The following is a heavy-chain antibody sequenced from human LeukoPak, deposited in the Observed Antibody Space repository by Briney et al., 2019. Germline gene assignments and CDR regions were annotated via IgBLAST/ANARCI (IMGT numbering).Heavy chain of an antibody. CDR1: GFTFSSYA. V-gene: IGHV3-30*04. CDR3: ARVELYASGWYGSVDY. Sequence: GGSLRLSCAASGFTFSSYAMHWVRQAPGKGLEWVAVISYDGTNKYYADSMRGRFTISRDNSKNTLYLQMDSLRTEDTAVYYCARVELYASGWYGSVDYWGQGTLVAVSS. CDR2: ISYDGTNK. D-gene: IGHD6-19*01. J-gene: IGHJ4*02.